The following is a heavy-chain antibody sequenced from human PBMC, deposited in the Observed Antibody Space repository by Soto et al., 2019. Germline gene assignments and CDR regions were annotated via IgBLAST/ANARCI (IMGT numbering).Heavy chain of an antibody. D-gene: IGHD1-26*01. J-gene: IGHJ4*02. CDR1: GFTFSSYG. V-gene: IGHV3-30*18. CDR3: VKEGTTKRSYYFDF. CDR2: ISYEGRIQ. Sequence: QVQLVESGGGVVQPGRSLRLSCAASGFTFSSYGMQWVRQAPGKGLEWVAVISYEGRIQYYADSVKGRFTISRDNSKDTLYLQMNSLRADDTAIYYCVKEGTTKRSYYFDFWGQGTLVTVSS.